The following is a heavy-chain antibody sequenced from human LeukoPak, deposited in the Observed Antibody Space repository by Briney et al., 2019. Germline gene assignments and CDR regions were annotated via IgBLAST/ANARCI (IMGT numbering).Heavy chain of an antibody. CDR1: GFTFDLYA. D-gene: IGHD3-22*01. V-gene: IGHV3-21*01. CDR2: LSRNNNYI. CDR3: ARDYYDSSGYLNY. J-gene: IGHJ4*02. Sequence: PGGSLRLSCAASGFTFDLYAFNWVRQAPGKGLEWVSTLSRNNNYIYYSDSVKGRFTISRDDAKNSLYLQMNSLRAEDTAVYYCARDYYDSSGYLNYWGQGTLVTVSS.